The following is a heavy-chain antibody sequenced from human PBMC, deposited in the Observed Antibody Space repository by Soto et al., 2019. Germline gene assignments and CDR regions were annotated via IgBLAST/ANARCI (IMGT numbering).Heavy chain of an antibody. D-gene: IGHD3-22*01. CDR2: INPNSGGT. Sequence: ASVKVSCKASGYTFTGYYMHWVRQAPGQGLEWMGWINPNSGGTNYAQKFQGRVTMTRDTSISTAYMELSRLRSDDTAVYYCARGYDSSGYSYSWFDPWGQGTLVTVSS. V-gene: IGHV1-2*02. J-gene: IGHJ5*02. CDR1: GYTFTGYY. CDR3: ARGYDSSGYSYSWFDP.